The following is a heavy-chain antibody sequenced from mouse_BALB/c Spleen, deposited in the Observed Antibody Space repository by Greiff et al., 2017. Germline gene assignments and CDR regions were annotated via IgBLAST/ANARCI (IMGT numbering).Heavy chain of an antibody. CDR2: ISSGGSYT. Sequence: EVMLVESGGDLVKPGGSLKLSCAASGFTFSSYGMSWVRQTPDKRLEWVATISSGGSYTYYPDSVKGRFTISRDNAKNTLYLQMSSLKSEDTAMYYCAREGGAYGDWFAYWGQGTLVTVSA. D-gene: IGHD1-1*01. J-gene: IGHJ3*01. CDR3: AREGGAYGDWFAY. V-gene: IGHV5-6*02. CDR1: GFTFSSYG.